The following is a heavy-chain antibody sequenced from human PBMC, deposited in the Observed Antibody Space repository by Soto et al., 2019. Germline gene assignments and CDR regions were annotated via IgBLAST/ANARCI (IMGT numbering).Heavy chain of an antibody. V-gene: IGHV1-69*13. J-gene: IGHJ5*02. CDR3: SSRSSSWYSWFDP. CDR1: GGTFSSYA. Sequence: SVKVSCKASGGTFSSYAISWVRQAPGQGLEWMGGIIPIFGTANYAQKFQGRVTITADESTSTAYMELSSLRSEDTAVYYCSSRSSSWYSWFDPWGQGTLVTVSS. D-gene: IGHD6-13*01. CDR2: IIPIFGTA.